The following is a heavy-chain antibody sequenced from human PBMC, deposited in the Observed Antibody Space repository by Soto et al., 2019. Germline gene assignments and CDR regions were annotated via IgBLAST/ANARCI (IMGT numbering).Heavy chain of an antibody. Sequence: SQTLSLTCAISGDSVSSNNAAWNWIRQSPSRGLEWLGRTYYRSKWYSVSAVSVKGRVTIKPDTSKNQFSLQMNSLRDEDTAVYYCAREGGDLDYFDYWGQGTLVTVSS. CDR1: GDSVSSNNAA. CDR2: TYYRSKWYS. D-gene: IGHD3-16*01. V-gene: IGHV6-1*01. J-gene: IGHJ4*02. CDR3: AREGGDLDYFDY.